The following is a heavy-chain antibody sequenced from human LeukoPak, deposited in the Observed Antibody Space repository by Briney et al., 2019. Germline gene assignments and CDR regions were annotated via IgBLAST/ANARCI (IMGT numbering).Heavy chain of an antibody. CDR1: GYTFTGYY. CDR3: ARGGLVIAVAGYNWFDP. CDR2: INPNSGGT. V-gene: IGHV1-2*02. D-gene: IGHD6-19*01. Sequence: GASVKVSCKASGYTFTGYYMHWVRQAPGQGLEWMGWINPNSGGTNYAQKFQGRVTMTRDTSISTAYMELSRLRSDDTPVYYFARGGLVIAVAGYNWFDPWGQGTLVTVSS. J-gene: IGHJ5*02.